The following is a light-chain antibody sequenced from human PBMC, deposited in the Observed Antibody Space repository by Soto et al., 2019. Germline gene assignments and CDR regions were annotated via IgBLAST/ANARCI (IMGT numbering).Light chain of an antibody. Sequence: QSALTQPASVSESPGQSITISCIGTSSDVGTYDLVSWYQQHPGKAPKVIISKVTNRPSGVSNRFSVSKSGNTASLTISGLQAEDEADYYCSSYTPTTWVFGGGTKLTVL. CDR3: SSYTPTTWV. V-gene: IGLV2-14*01. J-gene: IGLJ3*02. CDR1: SSDVGTYDL. CDR2: KVT.